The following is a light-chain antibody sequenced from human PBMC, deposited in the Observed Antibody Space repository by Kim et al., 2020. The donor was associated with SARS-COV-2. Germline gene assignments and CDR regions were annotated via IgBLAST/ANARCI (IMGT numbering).Light chain of an antibody. CDR1: QSIISNL. J-gene: IGKJ1*01. Sequence: SAGERATLSCRTSQSIISNLVAWYQQKPGQAPRLLIHAASTRATGTPDRFSGSGSGTDFTLTISGLEPDDFAVYFCQQYDSSPQTFGQGTMVDIK. CDR3: QQYDSSPQT. V-gene: IGKV3-20*01. CDR2: AAS.